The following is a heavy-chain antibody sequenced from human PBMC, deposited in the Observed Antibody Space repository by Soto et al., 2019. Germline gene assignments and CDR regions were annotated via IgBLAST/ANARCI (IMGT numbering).Heavy chain of an antibody. CDR2: MGRNGETYAT. CDR1: GFTFGASA. CDR3: ARYYSYWFFN. V-gene: IGHV3-73*02. Sequence: EVQLVESGGGLVQPGGSLKLSCAASGFTFGASALQWVRQASGQGLEWLGRMGRNGETYATASAASVKGRFTISRDDSKNTEYLQMNSLELEATAVDDCARYYSYWFFNWGRGDLGTVAS. J-gene: IGHJ4*02. D-gene: IGHD3-9*01.